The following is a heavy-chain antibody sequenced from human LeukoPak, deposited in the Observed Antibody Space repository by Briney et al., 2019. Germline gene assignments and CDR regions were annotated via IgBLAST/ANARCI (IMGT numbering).Heavy chain of an antibody. D-gene: IGHD6-13*01. V-gene: IGHV4-59*01. CDR3: ARAKYSSSWYYYYYYMDV. CDR1: GFTFSSYA. Sequence: GSLRLSCAASGFTFSSYAMSWVRQPPGKGLEWIGYIYYSGSTNYNPSLKSRVTISVDTSKNQFSLKLSSVTAADTAVYYCARAKYSSSWYYYYYYMDVWGKGTTVTVSS. J-gene: IGHJ6*03. CDR2: IYYSGST.